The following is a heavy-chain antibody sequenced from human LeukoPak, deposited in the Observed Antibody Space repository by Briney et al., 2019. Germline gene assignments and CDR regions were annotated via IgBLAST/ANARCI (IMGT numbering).Heavy chain of an antibody. D-gene: IGHD3-22*01. Sequence: GGSLRLSCAASGFTFSSYSMNWVRQAPGKGLEWVLSISSSSSYIYYTDSVKGRFTISRDNAKNSLYLQMNSLRAEDTAVYYCARGFVDSSGYTGDYWGQGTLVTVSS. CDR2: ISSSSSYI. CDR1: GFTFSSYS. J-gene: IGHJ4*02. CDR3: ARGFVDSSGYTGDY. V-gene: IGHV3-21*01.